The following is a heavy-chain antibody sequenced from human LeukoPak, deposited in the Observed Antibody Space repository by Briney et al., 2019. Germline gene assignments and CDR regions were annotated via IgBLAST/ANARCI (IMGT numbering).Heavy chain of an antibody. CDR1: GYRFTGYW. D-gene: IGHD3-3*01. J-gene: IGHJ3*02. CDR2: IYPGDSDT. V-gene: IGHV5-51*01. Sequence: GASLKISCKGSGYRFTGYWIGWVRQLPGKGLEWMGIIYPGDSDTRYSPSFQGQVTISADKSISTAYLQWSSLKASDTAVYYCARRLDYYFCSGYYPIYPAFEIWGQGTMVTVSS. CDR3: ARRLDYYFCSGYYPIYPAFEI.